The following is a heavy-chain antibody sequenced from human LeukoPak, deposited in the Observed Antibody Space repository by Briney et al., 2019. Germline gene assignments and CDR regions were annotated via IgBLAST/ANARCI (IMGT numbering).Heavy chain of an antibody. D-gene: IGHD3-9*01. CDR3: ARSDYDILTGRYYYYGMDV. CDR2: IIPILGIA. J-gene: IGHJ6*02. V-gene: IGHV1-69*04. CDR1: GGTFSSYA. Sequence: SVKVSCKASGGTFSSYAISWVRQAPGQGLEWMGRIIPILGIANYAQKFQGRVTITADKSTSTAYMELSSLRSKDTAVYYCARSDYDILTGRYYYYGMDVWGQGTTVTVSS.